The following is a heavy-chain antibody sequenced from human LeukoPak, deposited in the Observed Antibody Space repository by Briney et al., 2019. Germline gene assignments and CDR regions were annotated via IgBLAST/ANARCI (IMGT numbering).Heavy chain of an antibody. V-gene: IGHV3-33*01. CDR3: ARADCGGDCYPGYDAFDI. CDR2: IWYGGGNK. Sequence: GGSLRLSCAASGFTFSSYGMHWVRQPPVKGLEWVAVIWYGGGNKYYADPVKGRFTISRHNSKNTLYLQMNSLRAEDTAVYYCARADCGGDCYPGYDAFDIWGQGTLVTVSS. J-gene: IGHJ3*02. D-gene: IGHD2-21*02. CDR1: GFTFSSYG.